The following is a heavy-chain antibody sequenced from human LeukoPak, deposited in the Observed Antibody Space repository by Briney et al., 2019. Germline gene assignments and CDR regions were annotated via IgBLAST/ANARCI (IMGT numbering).Heavy chain of an antibody. CDR2: IYYSGST. CDR1: GGSISSGGYY. V-gene: IGHV4-31*03. Sequence: SQTLSLTCTVSGGSISSGGYYWSWIRQHPGKGLEWIGYIYYSGSTYYNPSLKSRVTISVDTSKNQFSLKLSSVTAADTAVYYCARDYHGAGFSNWFDPWGQGTLVTVSS. CDR3: ARDYHGAGFSNWFDP. J-gene: IGHJ5*02. D-gene: IGHD4-17*01.